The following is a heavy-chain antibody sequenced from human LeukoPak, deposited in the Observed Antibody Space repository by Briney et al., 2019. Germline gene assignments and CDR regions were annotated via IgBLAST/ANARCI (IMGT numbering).Heavy chain of an antibody. CDR3: ARDFAF. CDR2: IYTSGST. Sequence: SQTLSLTCTVSGGSISSGSYYWSWIRQPAGKGLEWIGRIYTSGSTNYNPSLKSRVTISVDTSKNQSSLKLSSVTAADTAVYYRARDFAFWGQGTLVTVSS. J-gene: IGHJ4*02. CDR1: GGSISSGSYY. V-gene: IGHV4-61*02.